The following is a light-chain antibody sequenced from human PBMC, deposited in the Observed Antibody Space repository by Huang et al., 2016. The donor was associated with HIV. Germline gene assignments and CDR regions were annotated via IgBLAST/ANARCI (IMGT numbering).Light chain of an antibody. CDR2: DAS. CDR3: QQANSFPPT. CDR1: QVISRW. V-gene: IGKV1-12*01. J-gene: IGKJ4*01. Sequence: DIQMTQSPSSVSASVGDRVTITCRASQVISRWLAWYQQKPGKAPKRLIHDASSLQSGVPSRVSGSGSGTDFTLTISSLQPEDIATYDCQQANSFPPTFGGGTKVEIK.